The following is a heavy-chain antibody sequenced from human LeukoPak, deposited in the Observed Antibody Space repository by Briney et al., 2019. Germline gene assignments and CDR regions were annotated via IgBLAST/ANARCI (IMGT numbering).Heavy chain of an antibody. D-gene: IGHD1-26*01. CDR2: ISGGGGST. V-gene: IGHV3-23*01. CDR1: GFTFTSYS. J-gene: IGHJ4*02. CDR3: ARPVGATTLFDY. Sequence: GGSLRLSCAASGFTFTSYSMNWVRQAPGKGLEWVSTISGGGGSTYYADSVKGRFTISRDNSKNTLYLQVNSLRAEDTAVYYCARPVGATTLFDYWGQGTLVTVSS.